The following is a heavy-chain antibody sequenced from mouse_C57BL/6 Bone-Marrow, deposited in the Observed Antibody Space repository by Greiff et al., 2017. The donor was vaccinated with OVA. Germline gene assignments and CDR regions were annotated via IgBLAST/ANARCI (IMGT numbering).Heavy chain of an antibody. CDR1: GYTFTSYW. CDR2: IDPSDSET. J-gene: IGHJ3*01. CDR3: AREDDGYTLAY. D-gene: IGHD2-3*01. Sequence: QVQLKQPGAELVRPGSSVKLSCKASGYTFTSYWMHWVKQRPIQGLEWIGNIDPSDSETHYNQKFKDKATLTVDKSSSTAYMQLSSLTSEDSAVYYCAREDDGYTLAYWDQGTLVTVSA. V-gene: IGHV1-52*01.